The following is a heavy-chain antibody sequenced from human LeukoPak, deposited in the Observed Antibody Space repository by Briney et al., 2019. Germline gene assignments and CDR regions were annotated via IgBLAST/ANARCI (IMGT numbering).Heavy chain of an antibody. CDR1: GGSISSYY. V-gene: IGHV4-59*08. CDR3: ARQKFSRYYDSSGYYYFDY. Sequence: SQTLSLTCTVSGGSISSYYWSWIRQPPGKGLEWIGYIYYSGSTNYNPSLKSRVTISVDTSKNQFSLKLSSVTAADTAVYYCARQKFSRYYDSSGYYYFDYWGQGTLVTVSS. D-gene: IGHD3-22*01. CDR2: IYYSGST. J-gene: IGHJ4*02.